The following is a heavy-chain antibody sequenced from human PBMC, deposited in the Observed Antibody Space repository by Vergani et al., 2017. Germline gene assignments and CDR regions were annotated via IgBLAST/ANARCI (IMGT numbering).Heavy chain of an antibody. Sequence: EAQLLESGGGWVQPGGGSLRLSCTASGFTFSNYAMTWVRQAPGKGLEWVASVGGSDSNTYYADSVKGRFTISKDISKNTLYLQMNSLRAGDTAVYYCAKDTLEAVYFDYWGQGTLVTVSS. CDR2: VGGSDSNT. J-gene: IGHJ4*02. CDR1: GFTFSNYA. V-gene: IGHV3-23*01. D-gene: IGHD5-24*01. CDR3: AKDTLEAVYFDY.